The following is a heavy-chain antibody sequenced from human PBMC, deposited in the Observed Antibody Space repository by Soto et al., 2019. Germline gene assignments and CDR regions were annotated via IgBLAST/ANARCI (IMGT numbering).Heavy chain of an antibody. D-gene: IGHD2-8*02. V-gene: IGHV3-23*01. CDR3: AKVTATGGGAFDI. J-gene: IGHJ3*02. Sequence: GGSLRLSCAASGFICSSYDMSWVRQAPGKGLEWVSTILVDGRTFYVDSVKGRFTISRDSSQNTVFLQMNSLTAGDTALYYCAKVTATGGGAFDIFGQRTMVTFSS. CDR2: ILVDGRT. CDR1: GFICSSYD.